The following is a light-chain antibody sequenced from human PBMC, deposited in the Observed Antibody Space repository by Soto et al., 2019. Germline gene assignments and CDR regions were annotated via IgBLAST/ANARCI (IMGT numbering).Light chain of an antibody. Sequence: QSVLTQPPSASGTPGQRVTISCSGSSSNIGSNTVNWYQQLPGTAPKLLIYSNNQRPSGVPDRFSGSKSGTSASLAISGLQSEDEADYYCAAWDDSLNGNCVFGTGTKVTVL. V-gene: IGLV1-44*01. CDR1: SSNIGSNT. CDR2: SNN. CDR3: AAWDDSLNGNCV. J-gene: IGLJ1*01.